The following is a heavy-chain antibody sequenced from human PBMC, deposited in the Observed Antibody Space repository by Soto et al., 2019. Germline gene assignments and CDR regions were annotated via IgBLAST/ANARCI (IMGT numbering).Heavy chain of an antibody. CDR3: ARVIGVGKLVFDFDF. Sequence: QVQLVESGGGVVEPGRSLSLSCAASGFTFSSHGMHWVRQAPGKGLEWVATIWSDGGGQHYIDSVKGRFTISRDNAENPLYLQMNNLRAEDTAVYYCARVIGVGKLVFDFDFRGQGTLVSVSS. CDR2: IWSDGGGQ. CDR1: GFTFSSHG. D-gene: IGHD3-3*01. V-gene: IGHV3-33*01. J-gene: IGHJ4*02.